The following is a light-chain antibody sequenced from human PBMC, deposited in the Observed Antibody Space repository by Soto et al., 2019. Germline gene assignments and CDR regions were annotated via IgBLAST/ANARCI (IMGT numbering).Light chain of an antibody. V-gene: IGLV2-14*03. CDR3: SSYTTRSLYV. CDR1: SNDIGAYNF. Sequence: QSVLTHPASVSGSPGQSITISCPGTSNDIGAYNFVSWYQQHPGKAPKLMIYDVSNRPSGLSNRFSGSKSGSTASLTISGLQAEDEADYYCSSYTTRSLYVFGTGTKVTVL. CDR2: DVS. J-gene: IGLJ1*01.